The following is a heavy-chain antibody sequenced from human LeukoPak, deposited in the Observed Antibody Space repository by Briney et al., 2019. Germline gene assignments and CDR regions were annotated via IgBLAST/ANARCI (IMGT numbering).Heavy chain of an antibody. D-gene: IGHD1-14*01. J-gene: IGHJ2*01. CDR1: GGSISTYY. Sequence: SETLSLTCIVSGGSISTYYWSWIRQPPGKGLEWIGYIYYSGSTNYNPSLNSRVTISVDTSKNQFSLRLSSVTAADTAVYYCARRSSGNWYFDLWGRGTLVTVSS. CDR3: ARRSSGNWYFDL. V-gene: IGHV4-59*08. CDR2: IYYSGST.